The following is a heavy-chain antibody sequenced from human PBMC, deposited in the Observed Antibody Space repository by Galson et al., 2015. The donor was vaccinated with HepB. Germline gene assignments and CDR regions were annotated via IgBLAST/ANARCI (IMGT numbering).Heavy chain of an antibody. V-gene: IGHV3-13*04. CDR2: IGTAGDT. Sequence: SLRLSCAASGFTFSSYDMHWVRQATGKGLEWVSAIGTAGDTYYPGSVKGRFTISRENAKNSLYLQMNSLKAEDTAVYYCARDSSGWNRYYYYGMDVWGQGTTVTVSS. D-gene: IGHD6-19*01. CDR3: ARDSSGWNRYYYYGMDV. J-gene: IGHJ6*02. CDR1: GFTFSSYD.